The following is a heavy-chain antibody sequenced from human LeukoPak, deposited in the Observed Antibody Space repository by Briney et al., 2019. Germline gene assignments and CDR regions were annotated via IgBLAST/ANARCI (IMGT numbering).Heavy chain of an antibody. CDR1: GFTFSSYG. CDR3: AREAPWIQLWEFDY. CDR2: IWYDGSNK. V-gene: IGHV3-33*01. D-gene: IGHD5-18*01. J-gene: IGHJ4*02. Sequence: GGSLRLSCAASGFTFSSYGMHWVRQAPGKGLEWVAVIWYDGSNKYYADSVKGRFTISRDNSKNTLYLQMNSLRAEDTAVYYCAREAPWIQLWEFDYWGQGTLVTVSS.